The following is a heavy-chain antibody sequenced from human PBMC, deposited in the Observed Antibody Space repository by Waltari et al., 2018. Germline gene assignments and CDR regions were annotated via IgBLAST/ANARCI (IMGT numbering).Heavy chain of an antibody. CDR2: IYYSGGT. V-gene: IGHV4-39*01. CDR3: ARRGYYYDSSGYYCDAFDI. D-gene: IGHD3-22*01. Sequence: QLQLQESGPGLVKPSETLSLTCTVSGGSISSSSYYWGWIRQPPGKGLEWIGSIYYSGGTYYNPSLKSRVTISVDTSKNQFSLKLSSVTAADTAVYYCARRGYYYDSSGYYCDAFDIWGQGTMVTVSS. CDR1: GGSISSSSYY. J-gene: IGHJ3*02.